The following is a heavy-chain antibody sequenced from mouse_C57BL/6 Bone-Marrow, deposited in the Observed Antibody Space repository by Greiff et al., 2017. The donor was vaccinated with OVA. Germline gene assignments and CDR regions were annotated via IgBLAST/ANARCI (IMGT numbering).Heavy chain of an antibody. V-gene: IGHV1-81*01. CDR2: IYPRSGNT. CDR3: ARNGYYYGSSLDY. Sequence: QVQLQQPGAELVKPGASVKLSSKASGYTFTSYGISWVKQRTGQGLEWIGEIYPRSGNTYYNEKFKGKATLTADKSSSTAYMELRSLTSEDSAVYFCARNGYYYGSSLDYWGQGTTLTVSS. CDR1: GYTFTSYG. D-gene: IGHD1-1*01. J-gene: IGHJ2*01.